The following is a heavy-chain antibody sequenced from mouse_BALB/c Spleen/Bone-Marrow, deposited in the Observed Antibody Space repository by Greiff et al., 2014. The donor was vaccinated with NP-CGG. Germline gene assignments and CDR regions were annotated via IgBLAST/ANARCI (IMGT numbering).Heavy chain of an antibody. CDR1: GYSITSDYS. V-gene: IGHV3-1*02. J-gene: IGHJ4*01. Sequence: VKLKESGPDLVKPSQSLSLTCTVTGYSITSDYSWHWIRQFPGNKLEWMGYIHYSGTTVYNPSLKSRISITRDTSNNQFFLQLDSVTTEDTATYYCARFAGTPYTMDYWGQGTSVTVSS. D-gene: IGHD4-1*01. CDR2: IHYSGTT. CDR3: ARFAGTPYTMDY.